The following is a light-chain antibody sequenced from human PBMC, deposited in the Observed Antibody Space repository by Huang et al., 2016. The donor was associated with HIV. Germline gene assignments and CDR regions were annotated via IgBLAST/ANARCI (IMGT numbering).Light chain of an antibody. CDR1: QTIKTN. CDR3: QHYGNWPPWT. Sequence: IIITQSPATLSVSPGERATLSCRASQTIKTNLVWYQQRLGQPPRLLIYDSSARATGVPARFRCSGSGTNFTLTISSLQSEDFAVYYCQHYGNWPPWTFGPGTKVEMK. V-gene: IGKV3-15*01. CDR2: DSS. J-gene: IGKJ1*01.